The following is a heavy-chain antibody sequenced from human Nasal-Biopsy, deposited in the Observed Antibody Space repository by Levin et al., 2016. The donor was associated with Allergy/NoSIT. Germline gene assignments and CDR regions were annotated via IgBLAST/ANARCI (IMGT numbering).Heavy chain of an antibody. D-gene: IGHD3/OR15-3a*01. Sequence: ASVKVSCKASGYTFSGYYMHWVRQAPGQGLEWMGSINPSSGGTNYAQRFQGRLTMTTDTSIRTAYMELAGLTSADTAIYYCARGRDIWTSPGYWGQGTLVTVSS. CDR1: GYTFSGYY. CDR2: INPSSGGT. J-gene: IGHJ4*02. CDR3: ARGRDIWTSPGY. V-gene: IGHV1-2*02.